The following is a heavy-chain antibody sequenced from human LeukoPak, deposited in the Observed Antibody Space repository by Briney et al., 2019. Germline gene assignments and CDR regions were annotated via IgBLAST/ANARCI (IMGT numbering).Heavy chain of an antibody. CDR3: ASLHDSSGPVDY. CDR2: INHSGST. V-gene: IGHV4-34*01. D-gene: IGHD3-22*01. J-gene: IGHJ4*02. Sequence: SETLSLTCAVYGGSFSGYCWSWIRQPPGKGLEWIGEINHSGSTNYNPSLKSRVTISVDTSKNQFSLKLSSVTAADTAVYYCASLHDSSGPVDYWGQGTLVTVSS. CDR1: GGSFSGYC.